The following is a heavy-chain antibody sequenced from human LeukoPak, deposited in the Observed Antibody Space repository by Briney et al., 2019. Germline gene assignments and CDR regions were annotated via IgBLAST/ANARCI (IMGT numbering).Heavy chain of an antibody. CDR2: INSDGSST. Sequence: GGSLRLSCAASGFTFSSYWMHWVRQAPGKGLVWVSRINSDGSSTSYADSVRGRFSISRDNAKNTLYLQMNSLRAEDTAVYYCARGGTYYDFWSGYYFSAFDIWGQGTMVTVSS. D-gene: IGHD3-3*01. CDR3: ARGGTYYDFWSGYYFSAFDI. CDR1: GFTFSSYW. J-gene: IGHJ3*02. V-gene: IGHV3-74*01.